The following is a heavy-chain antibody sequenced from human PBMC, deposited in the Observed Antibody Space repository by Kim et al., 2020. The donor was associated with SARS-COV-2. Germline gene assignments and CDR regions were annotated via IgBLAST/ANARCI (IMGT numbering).Heavy chain of an antibody. CDR2: ISSSGSTI. Sequence: GGSLRLSCAASGFTFSSYEMNWVRQAPGKGLEWVSYISSSGSTIYYADSVKGRFTISRDNAKNSLYLQMNSLRAEDTAVYYCARDRAPRYCSSTSCYTDAFDIWGQGTMVTVSS. V-gene: IGHV3-48*03. CDR1: GFTFSSYE. CDR3: ARDRAPRYCSSTSCYTDAFDI. J-gene: IGHJ3*02. D-gene: IGHD2-2*02.